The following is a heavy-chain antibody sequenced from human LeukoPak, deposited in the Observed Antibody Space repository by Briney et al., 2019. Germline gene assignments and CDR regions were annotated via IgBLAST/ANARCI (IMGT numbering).Heavy chain of an antibody. CDR2: INTNTGNP. CDR1: AYTFTSYA. D-gene: IGHD5-12*01. CDR3: ARDRSGYDSLVDMADY. Sequence: ASVKVSCKASAYTFTSYAVNWVRQAPGQGLEWMGWINTNTGNPTYAQGFTGRFVFSLDTSVSTAYLQISSLKAEDTAVYYCARDRSGYDSLVDMADYWGQGTLVTVSS. J-gene: IGHJ4*02. V-gene: IGHV7-4-1*02.